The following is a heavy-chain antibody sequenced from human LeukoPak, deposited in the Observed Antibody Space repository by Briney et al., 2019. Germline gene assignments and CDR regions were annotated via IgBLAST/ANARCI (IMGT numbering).Heavy chain of an antibody. J-gene: IGHJ4*02. CDR2: INPSGGST. CDR3: ARGRPPRRVGATPIDY. Sequence: ASVKVSCKASGYTFTSYYMHWVRQAPGQGLEWMGIINPSGGSTSYAQKFQGRVTMTRDTSTSTVSMELSSLRSEDTAVYYCARGRPPRRVGATPIDYWGQGTLVTVSS. CDR1: GYTFTSYY. D-gene: IGHD1-26*01. V-gene: IGHV1-46*01.